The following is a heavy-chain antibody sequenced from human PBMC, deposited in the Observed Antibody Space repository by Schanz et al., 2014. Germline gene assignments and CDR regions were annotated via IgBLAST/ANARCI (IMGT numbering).Heavy chain of an antibody. CDR1: GYTFSDYG. J-gene: IGHJ6*02. CDR3: ARAKRFGDMDV. CDR2: ISPYTGNT. Sequence: VQLVQSGAEVKRPGASVKVSCKTSGYTFSDYGITWVRQAPGQGLEWVGWISPYTGNTHYFDKMEGRVTMTTDTSTSTAYMELRNLRSDDTAVYYCARAKRFGDMDVWGQGTTVTVSS. V-gene: IGHV1-18*01. D-gene: IGHD3-10*01.